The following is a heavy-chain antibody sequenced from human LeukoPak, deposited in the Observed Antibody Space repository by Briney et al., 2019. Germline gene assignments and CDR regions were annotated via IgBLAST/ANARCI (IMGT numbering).Heavy chain of an antibody. D-gene: IGHD2-2*02. J-gene: IGHJ6*03. V-gene: IGHV3-20*04. CDR1: GFTFDDYG. CDR2: INWNGGST. Sequence: GSLRLSCAASGFTFDDYGRSWVRQAPGKGLEWVSGINWNGGSTGYADSVKGRFTISRDNAKNSLYLQMNSLRAEDTALYYCARATCSSTSCYRNYYYYYMDVWGKGTTVTVSS. CDR3: ARATCSSTSCYRNYYYYYMDV.